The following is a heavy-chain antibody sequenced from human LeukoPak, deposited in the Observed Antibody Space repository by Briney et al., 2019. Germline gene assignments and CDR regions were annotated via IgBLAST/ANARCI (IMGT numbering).Heavy chain of an antibody. CDR1: GFTFSSYS. V-gene: IGHV3-21*01. Sequence: GGSLRLSCAASGFTFSSYSMNWVRQAPGKGLEWVSSISSSSSYIYYADSVKGRFTISRDNAKNSLYLQMNSLRAEDTAVYYCARGTAAGNFDYWGQGTLVTVSS. D-gene: IGHD6-13*01. J-gene: IGHJ4*02. CDR3: ARGTAAGNFDY. CDR2: ISSSSSYI.